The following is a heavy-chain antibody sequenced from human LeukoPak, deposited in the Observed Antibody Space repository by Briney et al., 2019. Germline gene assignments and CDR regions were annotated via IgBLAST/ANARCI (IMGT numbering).Heavy chain of an antibody. V-gene: IGHV1-2*02. J-gene: IGHJ4*02. CDR2: INPNSGGT. CDR1: GYTFTGYY. CDR3: AKDRPTIAAAGTAIDY. Sequence: ASVKVSCKASGYTFTGYYMHWVRQAPGQGLEWMGWINPNSGGTNYAQKFQGRVTMTRDTSISTAYMELSRLRSDDTAVYYCAKDRPTIAAAGTAIDYWGQGTLVTVSS. D-gene: IGHD6-13*01.